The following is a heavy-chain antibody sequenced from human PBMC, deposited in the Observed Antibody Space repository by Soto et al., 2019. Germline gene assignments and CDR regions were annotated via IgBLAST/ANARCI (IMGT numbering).Heavy chain of an antibody. J-gene: IGHJ6*02. D-gene: IGHD3-16*01. CDR2: INHSGST. Sequence: QVQLQQWGAGLLKPSETLSLTCAVYGGSFSGYYWSWVRQPPGKGLEWIGDINHSGSTNYNPSLKSRVTIAVDTSKNQCALKLSSVTAADTSVYYCARGPGGANYGMDVWCQGPKVSVSS. CDR1: GGSFSGYY. V-gene: IGHV4-34*01. CDR3: ARGPGGANYGMDV.